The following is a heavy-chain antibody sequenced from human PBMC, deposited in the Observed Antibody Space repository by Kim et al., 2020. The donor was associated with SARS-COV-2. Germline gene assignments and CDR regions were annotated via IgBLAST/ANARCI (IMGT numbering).Heavy chain of an antibody. J-gene: IGHJ4*02. D-gene: IGHD2-15*01. CDR1: GGSVSSGSYY. V-gene: IGHV4-61*01. Sequence: SETLSLTCTVSGGSVSSGSYYWSWIRQPPGKGLEWIGYIYYSGSTNYNPSLKSRVTISVDTSKNQFSLKLSSVTAADTAVYYCARGNGGSCSDYWGQGTLVTVSS. CDR3: ARGNGGSCSDY. CDR2: IYYSGST.